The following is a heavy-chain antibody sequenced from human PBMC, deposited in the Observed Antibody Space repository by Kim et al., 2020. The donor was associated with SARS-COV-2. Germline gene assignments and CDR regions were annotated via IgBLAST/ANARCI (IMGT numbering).Heavy chain of an antibody. CDR3: AGHSHVVWSGGLDP. J-gene: IGHJ5*02. V-gene: IGHV4-59*08. D-gene: IGHD3-3*01. Sequence: NPSLKSRVTISVDTSKNQFSLKLSSVTAADTAVYYCAGHSHVVWSGGLDPWGQGTLVTVSS.